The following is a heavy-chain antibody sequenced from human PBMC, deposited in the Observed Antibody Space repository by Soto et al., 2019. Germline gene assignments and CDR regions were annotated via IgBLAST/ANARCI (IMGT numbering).Heavy chain of an antibody. D-gene: IGHD4-17*01. V-gene: IGHV3-23*01. CDR3: AKVNDYGDYVPYYYGMDV. CDR1: GFTFSSYA. Sequence: PVGSLRLSCAASGFTFSSYAMSWVRQAPGKGLEWVSAISGSGGSTYYADSVKGRFTISRDNSKNTLYLQMNSLRAEDTAVYYCAKVNDYGDYVPYYYGMDVWGQGTTVTVSS. J-gene: IGHJ6*02. CDR2: ISGSGGST.